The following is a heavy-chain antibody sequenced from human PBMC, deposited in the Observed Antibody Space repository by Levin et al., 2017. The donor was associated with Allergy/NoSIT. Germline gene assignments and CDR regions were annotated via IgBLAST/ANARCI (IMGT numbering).Heavy chain of an antibody. Sequence: PSETLSLTCTVSGGSLSTYYWNWIRQPPGKGLEWIGYIYDSGSTNYNPSLKSRVTISVDTSKNQFSLKMRSVTAADTAVYYCARDRGGGKITFVGVDTEDAFDIWGQGTMVTVSS. J-gene: IGHJ3*02. D-gene: IGHD3-3*01. V-gene: IGHV4-59*01. CDR2: IYDSGST. CDR1: GGSLSTYY. CDR3: ARDRGGGKITFVGVDTEDAFDI.